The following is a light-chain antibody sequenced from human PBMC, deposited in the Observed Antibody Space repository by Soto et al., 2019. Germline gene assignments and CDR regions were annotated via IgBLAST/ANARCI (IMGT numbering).Light chain of an antibody. CDR1: QSISSY. V-gene: IGKV1-5*03. CDR2: KAS. CDR3: QQYNIYSWT. J-gene: IGKJ1*01. Sequence: EIQMTQSPSPLSASVGDRVTITCRASQSISSYLNWYQQKPGKAPKLLIYKASSLESGVPSRFSGSGSGTEYTLTISILQPDDVVTYYWQQYNIYSWTFGQGTKVDIK.